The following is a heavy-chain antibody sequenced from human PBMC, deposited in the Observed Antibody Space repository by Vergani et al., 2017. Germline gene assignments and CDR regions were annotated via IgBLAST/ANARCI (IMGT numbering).Heavy chain of an antibody. CDR3: AKGLGYCSSTSCYSTFDYYMDV. CDR2: ISNDGSKK. CDR1: GFSFSSHA. V-gene: IGHV3-30*18. D-gene: IGHD2-2*01. Sequence: QVQLAESGGGRVQPGRSLRLSCAASGFSFSSHAIHWVRQAPGKGLEWVAVISNDGSKKYYADSVKGRFTISRDNSKNTLDLQMNSLRAEDTAVYYCAKGLGYCSSTSCYSTFDYYMDVWGKGTTVTVSS. J-gene: IGHJ6*03.